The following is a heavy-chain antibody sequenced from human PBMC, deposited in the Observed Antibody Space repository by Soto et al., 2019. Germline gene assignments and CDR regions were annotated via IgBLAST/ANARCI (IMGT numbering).Heavy chain of an antibody. J-gene: IGHJ5*02. Sequence: QVELVQSGAEVKKPGSSVKVSCKASGGTFSSDAISWVRQAPGQGLEWMGGIIPIFGTANYAQKFQGRVTITADESTSTAYMELSSLRSEDTAVYYCAREYCSGGSCYSVPHWFDPWGQGTLVTVSS. D-gene: IGHD2-15*01. CDR3: AREYCSGGSCYSVPHWFDP. CDR2: IIPIFGTA. V-gene: IGHV1-69*12. CDR1: GGTFSSDA.